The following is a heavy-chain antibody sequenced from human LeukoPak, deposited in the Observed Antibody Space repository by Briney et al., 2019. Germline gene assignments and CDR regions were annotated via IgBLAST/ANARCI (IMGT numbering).Heavy chain of an antibody. J-gene: IGHJ4*02. D-gene: IGHD2-15*01. V-gene: IGHV1-18*01. CDR3: ARVSPPWYCSGGSCSNYFDY. CDR1: GYTFTSYG. CDR2: ISAYNGNT. Sequence: ASVKASCKASGYTFTSYGISWVRQAPGQGLEWMGWISAYNGNTNYAQKLQGRVTMTTDTSTNTAYMELRSLRSDDTAVYYCARVSPPWYCSGGSCSNYFDYWGQGTLVTVSS.